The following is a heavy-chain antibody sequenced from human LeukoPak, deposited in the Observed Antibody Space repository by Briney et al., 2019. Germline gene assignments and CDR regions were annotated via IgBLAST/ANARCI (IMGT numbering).Heavy chain of an antibody. D-gene: IGHD3-10*01. J-gene: IGHJ4*02. CDR3: ARSPYYHGSGSYSFDY. CDR2: ISYDGSNK. CDR1: GFTFSSYA. Sequence: GGSLRLSCAASGFTFSSYAMHWVRQAPGKGLEWVAVISYDGSNKYYADSVKGRFTISRDNSKNTLYLQMNSLRAEDTAVYYCARSPYYHGSGSYSFDYWGQGTLVTVSS. V-gene: IGHV3-30-3*01.